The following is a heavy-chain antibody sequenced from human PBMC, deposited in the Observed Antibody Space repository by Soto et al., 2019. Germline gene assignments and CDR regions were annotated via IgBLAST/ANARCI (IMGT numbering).Heavy chain of an antibody. CDR2: IYYIGST. Sequence: PSETLSLTCAVSGASMRNGGYFWAWVRHSPEKGLEWIGYIYYIGSTYYNPSLKSRVTISRDTAKNQFFLRLTFVDAADTAVYYRARPKPPDLGVFDVWGQGAMVTF. V-gene: IGHV4-30-2*06. J-gene: IGHJ3*01. CDR1: GASMRNGGYF. D-gene: IGHD7-27*01. CDR3: ARPKPPDLGVFDV.